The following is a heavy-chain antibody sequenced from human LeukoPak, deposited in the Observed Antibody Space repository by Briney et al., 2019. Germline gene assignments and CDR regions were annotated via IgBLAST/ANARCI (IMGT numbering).Heavy chain of an antibody. CDR2: INPNSGDT. D-gene: IGHD5-24*01. Sequence: ASVKVSCKASGYTFIGYYIHWVRQAPGQGLEWMGRINPNSGDTNYAQKFQGRVTMTRDTSISTAYMELSRLRSDDTAVYYCARGWLQHVDYWGQGTLVTVSS. CDR1: GYTFIGYY. J-gene: IGHJ4*02. V-gene: IGHV1-2*06. CDR3: ARGWLQHVDY.